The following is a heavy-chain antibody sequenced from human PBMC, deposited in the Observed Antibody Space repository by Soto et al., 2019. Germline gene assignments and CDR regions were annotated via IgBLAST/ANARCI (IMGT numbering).Heavy chain of an antibody. Sequence: ASVKVSCKASGYTFTSYYMHWVRQAPGQGLEWMGIINPSGGSTSYAQKFQGRVTMTRDTSTSTVYMELSSLRSEDTAVYYCARDRATVSKDDAFDIWGQGTMVTVSS. V-gene: IGHV1-46*03. J-gene: IGHJ3*02. D-gene: IGHD4-17*01. CDR1: GYTFTSYY. CDR3: ARDRATVSKDDAFDI. CDR2: INPSGGST.